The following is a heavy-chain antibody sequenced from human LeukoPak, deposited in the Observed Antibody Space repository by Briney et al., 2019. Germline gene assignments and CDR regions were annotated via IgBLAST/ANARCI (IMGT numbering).Heavy chain of an antibody. Sequence: ASVKVSCKASGYTFTSYGISWVRQAPGQGLEWMGWISAYNGNTNYAQKLQGRVTMTTDTSTSTAYMELRSLRSEDTAVYYCARKDSSGWYGSMSYGMDVWGQGTTVTVSS. J-gene: IGHJ6*02. CDR2: ISAYNGNT. CDR1: GYTFTSYG. D-gene: IGHD6-19*01. CDR3: ARKDSSGWYGSMSYGMDV. V-gene: IGHV1-18*01.